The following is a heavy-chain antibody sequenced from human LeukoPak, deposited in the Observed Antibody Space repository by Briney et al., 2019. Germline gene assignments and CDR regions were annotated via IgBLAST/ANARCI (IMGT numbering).Heavy chain of an antibody. Sequence: GGSLRLSCAASGFTFSSYGMHWVRQAPDKGLEWVAFIRYDGSNKYYADSVKGRFTISRDNSKNTLYLQMNSLRAEDTAVYYCARAEGRDCSSTSCSNWFDPWGQGTLVTVSS. CDR2: IRYDGSNK. CDR3: ARAEGRDCSSTSCSNWFDP. D-gene: IGHD2-2*01. CDR1: GFTFSSYG. J-gene: IGHJ5*02. V-gene: IGHV3-30*02.